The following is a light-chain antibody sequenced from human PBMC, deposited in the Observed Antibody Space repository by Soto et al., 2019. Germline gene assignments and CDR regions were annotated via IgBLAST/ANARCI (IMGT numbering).Light chain of an antibody. CDR1: QSVGSD. J-gene: IGKJ1*01. V-gene: IGKV3-20*01. Sequence: EIVLTQSPATLSLSPGERATLSCRASQSVGSDLAWYQQKPGQAPRLVIYGASSRATGIPDRFSGSGSGTDFTLTISRLEPEDFAVYYCQQYGSSPPITFGQGTKVDIK. CDR2: GAS. CDR3: QQYGSSPPIT.